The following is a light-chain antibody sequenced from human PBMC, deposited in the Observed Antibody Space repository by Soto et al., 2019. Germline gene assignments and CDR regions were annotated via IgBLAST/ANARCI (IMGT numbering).Light chain of an antibody. CDR3: QQSCNTPYT. Sequence: DIQMTQSPSSLSASVGDRVTITCRASQSIRSCLNWYQQKPGRAPNLLIYGASSLQGGVPSRFSGSGSGTDFSLTISSLQPQDFATYYCQQSCNTPYTFRQGTKLEIK. CDR1: QSIRSC. J-gene: IGKJ2*01. V-gene: IGKV1-39*01. CDR2: GAS.